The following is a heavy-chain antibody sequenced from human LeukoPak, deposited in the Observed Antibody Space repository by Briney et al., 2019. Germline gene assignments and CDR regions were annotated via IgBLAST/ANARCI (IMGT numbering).Heavy chain of an antibody. CDR2: VNPNSGDT. Sequence: GASVKVSCKASGYTFTGYYLHWVRQAPGQGLEWMGCVNPNSGDTNYAQKFQGSVTMTRDTSISTAYMELSRLRSDDTAVYYCARGSVPIFGVVIMTDYFDYWGQGTLVTVSS. J-gene: IGHJ4*02. CDR3: ARGSVPIFGVVIMTDYFDY. D-gene: IGHD3-3*01. V-gene: IGHV1-2*02. CDR1: GYTFTGYY.